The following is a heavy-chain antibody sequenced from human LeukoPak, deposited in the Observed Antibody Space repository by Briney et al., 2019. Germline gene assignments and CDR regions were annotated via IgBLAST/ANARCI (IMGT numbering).Heavy chain of an antibody. J-gene: IGHJ5*02. CDR1: GFSLTTRGVG. V-gene: IGHV2-5*01. Sequence: SGPTLVKPTLTLTLSCTFSGFSLTTRGVGVGWIRQPPGKALEWLAVIYWNDDKRYSPSLKSRLTITKDTSKNQVVLTMTNMDPVDTATYYCAHSQEYSYANHWGQGTLVTVSS. CDR2: IYWNDDK. D-gene: IGHD5-18*01. CDR3: AHSQEYSYANH.